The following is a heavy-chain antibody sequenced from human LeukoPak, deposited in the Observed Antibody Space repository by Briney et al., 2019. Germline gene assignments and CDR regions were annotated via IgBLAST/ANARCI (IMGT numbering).Heavy chain of an antibody. V-gene: IGHV1-2*02. J-gene: IGHJ5*02. CDR2: INPNSGGT. CDR1: GYTFTGYY. D-gene: IGHD3-10*01. Sequence: ASVKVSCKASGYTFTGYYMHWVRQAPGQGLEWMGWINPNSGGTNYAQKFQGRVTMTRDTSISTAYMELSRLRSDDTAVYYCARDLGVLLWFGELSGFDPWGQGTLVTVSS. CDR3: ARDLGVLLWFGELSGFDP.